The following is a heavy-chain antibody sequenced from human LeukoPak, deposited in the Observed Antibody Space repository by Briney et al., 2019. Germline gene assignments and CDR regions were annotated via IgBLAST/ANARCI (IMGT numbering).Heavy chain of an antibody. J-gene: IGHJ4*02. CDR1: GFTFSTYS. Sequence: GGSLILSCAASGFTFSTYSMNWVRQAPGKGLEWVSSISSTSSYIYYADSVKDRFTISRDNSKNTLYFQMNSLRAEDTAVYYCARGGSSYGGIDYWGQGTLVTVSS. CDR2: ISSTSSYI. V-gene: IGHV3-21*01. CDR3: ARGGSSYGGIDY. D-gene: IGHD5-18*01.